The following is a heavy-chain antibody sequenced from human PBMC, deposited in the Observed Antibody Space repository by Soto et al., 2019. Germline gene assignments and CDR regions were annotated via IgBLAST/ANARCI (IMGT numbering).Heavy chain of an antibody. CDR3: ARDQYCSGGSCYVPYYYYMDV. CDR2: IWYDGSNK. D-gene: IGHD2-15*01. J-gene: IGHJ6*03. V-gene: IGHV3-33*01. CDR1: GFTFSSYG. Sequence: GGSLRLSCAASGFTFSSYGMHWVRQAPGKGLEWVAVIWYDGSNKYYADSVKGRFTIAIDNSKNTLYLQMNSLRAEDTAVYYCARDQYCSGGSCYVPYYYYMDVWGKGTTVTVSS.